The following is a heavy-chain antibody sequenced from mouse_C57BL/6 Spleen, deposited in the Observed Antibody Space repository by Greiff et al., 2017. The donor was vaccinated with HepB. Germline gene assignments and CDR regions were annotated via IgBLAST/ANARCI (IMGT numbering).Heavy chain of an antibody. Sequence: VQLQESGPELVKPGASVKISCKASGYAFSSSWMNWVKQRPGKGLEWIGRIYPGDGDTNYNGKFKGKATLTADKSSSTAYMQLSSLTSEDSAVYCCARGITTVVAERDYFDYWGQGTTLTVSS. V-gene: IGHV1-82*01. CDR3: ARGITTVVAERDYFDY. CDR2: IYPGDGDT. D-gene: IGHD1-1*01. J-gene: IGHJ2*01. CDR1: GYAFSSSW.